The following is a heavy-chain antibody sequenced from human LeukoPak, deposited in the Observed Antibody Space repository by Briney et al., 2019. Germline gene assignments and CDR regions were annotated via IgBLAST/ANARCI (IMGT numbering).Heavy chain of an antibody. CDR1: GVSFDDYY. D-gene: IGHD4-17*01. CDR3: TRMTTGHDY. Sequence: NPSETLSLTCGVSGVSFDDYYWSWVRQTPGKGLEWLGEINHSGYTNDSPSLKSRVTLSIDTSRKQFSLNLRSVTVADAGIYYCTRMTTGHDYWGQGTLVTVS. J-gene: IGHJ4*02. CDR2: INHSGYT. V-gene: IGHV4-34*01.